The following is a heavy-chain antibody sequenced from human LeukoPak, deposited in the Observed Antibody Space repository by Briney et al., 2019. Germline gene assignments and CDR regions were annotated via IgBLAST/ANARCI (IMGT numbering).Heavy chain of an antibody. V-gene: IGHV1-69*01. J-gene: IGHJ4*02. CDR2: IIPLFGTA. Sequence: SVKVSCKASGGTFSSYAISWVRQAPGQGLEWMGGIIPLFGTANYAQKFQGRVTITAVESMSTAYMELSSLRSEDTAVYYCARGWLAETTVVTPYNYWGQGTLVTVSS. CDR3: ARGWLAETTVVTPYNY. D-gene: IGHD4-23*01. CDR1: GGTFSSYA.